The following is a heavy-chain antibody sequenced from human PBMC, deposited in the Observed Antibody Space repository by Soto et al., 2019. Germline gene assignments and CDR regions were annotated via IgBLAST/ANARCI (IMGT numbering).Heavy chain of an antibody. CDR1: GFTFRSYA. CDR3: AKDLGNYYYDSSGYSSYGMDV. J-gene: IGHJ6*02. CDR2: ISASGGTT. Sequence: EVQLLESGGRLVQPGGSLRLSCAASGFTFRSYAMNWVRQAPGKGLEWVSAISASGGTTYYADSVKGRFTISRDNSKNTLYLQMNSLRGEDTAVYYCAKDLGNYYYDSSGYSSYGMDVWGQGTTVTVSS. V-gene: IGHV3-23*01. D-gene: IGHD3-22*01.